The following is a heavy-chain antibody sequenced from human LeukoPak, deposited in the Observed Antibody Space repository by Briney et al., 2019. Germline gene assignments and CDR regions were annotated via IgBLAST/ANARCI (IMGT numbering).Heavy chain of an antibody. CDR2: IGSSGSYM. CDR3: AREDYSSGNPTIDT. D-gene: IGHD3-10*01. Sequence: GGFLRLSCAASGFTFSRYAMKWVRQAPGKGLEWVSCIGSSGSYMYYADSVKGRFTISRDNAKNSLYLQMDSLRAEDGAVYYCAREDYSSGNPTIDTWGQGTLVTVSS. J-gene: IGHJ5*02. CDR1: GFTFSRYA. V-gene: IGHV3-21*01.